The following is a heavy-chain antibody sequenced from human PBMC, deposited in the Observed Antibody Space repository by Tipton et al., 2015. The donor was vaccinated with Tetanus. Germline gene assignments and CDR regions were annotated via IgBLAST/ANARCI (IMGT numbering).Heavy chain of an antibody. D-gene: IGHD6-19*01. V-gene: IGHV4-39*01. J-gene: IGHJ4*02. CDR1: GGSISSSSYY. CDR2: IYYSGST. CDR3: AGLAVAVAVSFGGFDY. Sequence: TLSLTCTVSGGSISSSSYYWGWIRQPPGKGLEWIGSIYYSGSTYYNPSLKSRVTISVDTSKNQFSLKLSSVTAADTAVYYCAGLAVAVAVSFGGFDYWGQGTLVTVSS.